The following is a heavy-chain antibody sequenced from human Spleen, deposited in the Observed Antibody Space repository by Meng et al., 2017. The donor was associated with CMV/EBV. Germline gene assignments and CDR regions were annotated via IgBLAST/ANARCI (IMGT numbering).Heavy chain of an antibody. CDR1: GDSVSSNSAA. CDR3: SLSSGWSFDF. J-gene: IGHJ4*02. CDR2: TYYRSQWYN. V-gene: IGHV6-1*01. Sequence: CAISGDSVSSNSAAWNWIRQSPSRGLEWLGRTYYRSQWYNEYAASVKSRVIINPDTSKNQCSLHLYSVTPEDTAVYYCSLSSGWSFDFWGPGTLVTVSS. D-gene: IGHD6-19*01.